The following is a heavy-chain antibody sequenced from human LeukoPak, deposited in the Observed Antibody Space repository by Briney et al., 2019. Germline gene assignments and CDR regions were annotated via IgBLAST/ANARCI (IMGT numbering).Heavy chain of an antibody. J-gene: IGHJ4*02. D-gene: IGHD5-12*01. CDR3: AREYSGLPFDY. CDR2: ISAYNGNT. Sequence: ASVKVSCKASGYTFTSYGISWVRQAPGQGLEWMRWISAYNGNTNYAQKLQGRVTMTTDTSTSTAHMELRSLRSDDTAVYYCAREYSGLPFDYWGQGTLVTVSS. V-gene: IGHV1-18*01. CDR1: GYTFTSYG.